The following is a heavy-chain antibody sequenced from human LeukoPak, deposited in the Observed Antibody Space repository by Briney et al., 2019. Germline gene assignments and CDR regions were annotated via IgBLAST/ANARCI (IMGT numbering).Heavy chain of an antibody. CDR1: GFTFSSYS. J-gene: IGHJ5*02. CDR3: ARERDGSGHA. D-gene: IGHD3-10*01. CDR2: IYSGGST. Sequence: GGSLRLSCAASGFTFSSYSMSWVRQAPGKGLEWVSVIYSGGSTYYADSVKGRFTISRDNSKNTLYLQMNSLRAEDTAVYYCARERDGSGHAWGQGTLVTVSS. V-gene: IGHV3-53*01.